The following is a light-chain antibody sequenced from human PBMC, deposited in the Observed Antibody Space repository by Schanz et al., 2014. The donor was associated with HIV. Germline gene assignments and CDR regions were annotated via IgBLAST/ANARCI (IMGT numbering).Light chain of an antibody. V-gene: IGKV3D-20*02. Sequence: EIVLTQSPGTLSLSPGERATLSCRASQSVSSNFLAWYQQKPGQAPRLVIFGTSNRATGIPDRFSGSDSGTDFTLTISRVEPEDYAVYYCQQRSKWPQTFGQGTKVEIK. CDR3: QQRSKWPQT. CDR1: QSVSSNF. CDR2: GTS. J-gene: IGKJ1*01.